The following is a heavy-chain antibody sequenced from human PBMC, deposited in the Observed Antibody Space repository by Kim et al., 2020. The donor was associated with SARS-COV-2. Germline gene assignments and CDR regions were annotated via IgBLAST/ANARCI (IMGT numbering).Heavy chain of an antibody. V-gene: IGHV3-23*01. CDR3: AKAASRTYAQFDY. J-gene: IGHJ4*02. D-gene: IGHD3-16*01. Sequence: YYADSVKGRFTISRDNSKNTVSLHINSLRVEDTAIYYCAKAASRTYAQFDYWGQGVLVTVSS.